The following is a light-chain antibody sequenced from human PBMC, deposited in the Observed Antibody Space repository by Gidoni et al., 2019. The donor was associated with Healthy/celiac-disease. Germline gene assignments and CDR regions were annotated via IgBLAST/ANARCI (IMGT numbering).Light chain of an antibody. CDR1: QSVSSSY. CDR3: QQYGSSPYX. V-gene: IGKV3-20*01. Sequence: EIVLTQSPGTLSLSPGERATLSCRASQSVSSSYLAWYQQKPGQAPRLLIYGASSRATGIPDFTLTISRLEPEDFAVYYCQQYGSSPYXFXQGTKLEIK. CDR2: GAS. J-gene: IGKJ2*01.